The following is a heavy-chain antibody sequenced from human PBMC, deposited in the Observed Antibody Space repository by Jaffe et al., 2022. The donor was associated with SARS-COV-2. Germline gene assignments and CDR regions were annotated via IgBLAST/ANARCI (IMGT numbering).Heavy chain of an antibody. J-gene: IGHJ4*02. Sequence: EVQLLESGGGLVQPGDSLRLSCAASGFTFSSYAMSWVRQAPGKGLEWVSTISSSGDATYYADSVKGRFSISRDNSQNTLYLQMNSLRAEDTALYYCAKYYGVAAYCTSGVCPYFDYWGQGTLVTVSS. D-gene: IGHD2-8*01. CDR3: AKYYGVAAYCTSGVCPYFDY. CDR2: ISSSGDAT. CDR1: GFTFSSYA. V-gene: IGHV3-23*01.